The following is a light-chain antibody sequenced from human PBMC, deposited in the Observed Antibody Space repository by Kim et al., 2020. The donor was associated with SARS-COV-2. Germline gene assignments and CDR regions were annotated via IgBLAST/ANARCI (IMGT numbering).Light chain of an antibody. V-gene: IGKV3-20*01. CDR3: QQYGSSPRT. CDR1: QSVISSS. J-gene: IGKJ1*01. Sequence: SPGEPAPPSCRASQSVISSSLAWYQQKPGQAPRLLIYGASSRATGIPDRFSGSGSGTDFTLTISRLEPEDFAVYYCQQYGSSPRTFGQGTKVDIK. CDR2: GAS.